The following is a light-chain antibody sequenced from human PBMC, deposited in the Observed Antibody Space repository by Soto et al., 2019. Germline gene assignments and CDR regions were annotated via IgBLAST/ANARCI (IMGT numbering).Light chain of an antibody. J-gene: IGKJ1*01. CDR1: QSISDT. V-gene: IGKV3-15*01. CDR3: QQYNNWPRT. CDR2: SAS. Sequence: EIVMTQSPATLSVSPGGRATLSCRASQSISDTLAWYQQKPGQAPRLLIYSASRGATGFPARFSGSGSGTDFTLTISSLQSEDFAVYYCQQYNNWPRTFGQGTKV.